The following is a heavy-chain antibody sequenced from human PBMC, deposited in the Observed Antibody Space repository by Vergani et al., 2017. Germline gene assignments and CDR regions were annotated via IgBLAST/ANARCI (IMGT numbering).Heavy chain of an antibody. V-gene: IGHV1-24*01. Sequence: QVQLVQSGAEVKKPGASVKVSCKVSGYTLTELSMHWVRQAPGKGLEWMGGFDPEDGEKIYAQKFQGRVTMTEYTATDTAYIGLSSLRSEDTAVYYCATGGRGQWLGDMRAFDIWGQGTMVTVSS. CDR3: ATGGRGQWLGDMRAFDI. J-gene: IGHJ3*02. D-gene: IGHD6-19*01. CDR2: FDPEDGEK. CDR1: GYTLTELS.